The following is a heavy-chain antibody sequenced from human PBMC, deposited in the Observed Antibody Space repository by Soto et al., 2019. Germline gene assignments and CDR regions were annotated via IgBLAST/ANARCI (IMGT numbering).Heavy chain of an antibody. V-gene: IGHV4-30-4*01. Sequence: QVQLQESGPGLVKPSQTLSLTCTVSGGSISSGDYYWSWIRQPPGKGREWIGYIYYSGSTYYNPSLKSRVTISVDTSKNQFSLKLSSVTAADTAVYYCARDTDYGDYPYWYFDLWGRGTLVTVSS. CDR1: GGSISSGDYY. CDR3: ARDTDYGDYPYWYFDL. D-gene: IGHD4-17*01. CDR2: IYYSGST. J-gene: IGHJ2*01.